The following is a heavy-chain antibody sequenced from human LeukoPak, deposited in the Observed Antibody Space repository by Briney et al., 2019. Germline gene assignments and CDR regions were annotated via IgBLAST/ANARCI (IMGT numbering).Heavy chain of an antibody. CDR3: AKEEWLLAVYFDY. Sequence: PGWSLRLSCAASGFTFGSYGMHWVRQAPGKGLDGVAVISFDGSNKYYADSVKGQFTISRDNSKNTLYLQMTRLRAEDRAVYSCAKEEWLLAVYFDYWGQGTLVTVSS. D-gene: IGHD3-3*01. J-gene: IGHJ4*02. CDR1: GFTFGSYG. V-gene: IGHV3-30*18. CDR2: ISFDGSNK.